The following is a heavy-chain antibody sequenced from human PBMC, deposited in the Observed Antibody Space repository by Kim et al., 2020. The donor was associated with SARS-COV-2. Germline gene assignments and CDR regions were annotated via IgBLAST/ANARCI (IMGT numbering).Heavy chain of an antibody. CDR3: AKMKGFFGY. CDR1: GLTFSSSS. J-gene: IGHJ4*02. D-gene: IGHD3-3*01. V-gene: IGHV3-23*01. Sequence: GGSLRLSCAASGLTFSSSSMSWVRQAPGKGLEWVSAITGSGDTTYYADSVKGRFTISRDNSRNTLSLQMNSLRAEDTAVYYCAKMKGFFGYRGQGTLVTVSS. CDR2: ITGSGDTT.